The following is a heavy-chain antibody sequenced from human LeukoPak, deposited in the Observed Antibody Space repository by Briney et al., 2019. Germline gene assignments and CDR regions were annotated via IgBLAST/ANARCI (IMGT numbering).Heavy chain of an antibody. CDR3: ARGDWSGSYYIYY. V-gene: IGHV4-61*01. J-gene: IGHJ4*02. CDR1: GYSISSGYY. Sequence: PSETLSLTCTVSGYSISSGYYWGWIRQPPGKGLEWIGYIYYSGSTNYNPSLKSRVTISVDTSKNQFSLKLSSVTAADTAVYYCARGDWSGSYYIYYWGQGTLVTVSS. CDR2: IYYSGST. D-gene: IGHD1-26*01.